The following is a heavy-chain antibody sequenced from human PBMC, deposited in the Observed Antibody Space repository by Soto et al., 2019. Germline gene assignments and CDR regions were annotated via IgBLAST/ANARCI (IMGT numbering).Heavy chain of an antibody. J-gene: IGHJ4*02. Sequence: PSETLSLTCTVSGGSISSYYWSWIRQPAGKGLEWIGRIYTSGSTNYNPSLKGRVTMSVDTSKNQFSLKLSSVTAADTAVYYCAREKGQWGSNWYHDYWGQGTLVTVSS. CDR1: GGSISSYY. CDR2: IYTSGST. V-gene: IGHV4-4*07. D-gene: IGHD6-13*01. CDR3: AREKGQWGSNWYHDY.